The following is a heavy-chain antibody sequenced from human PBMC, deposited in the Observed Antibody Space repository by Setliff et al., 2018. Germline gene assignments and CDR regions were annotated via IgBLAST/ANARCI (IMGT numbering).Heavy chain of an antibody. CDR3: ARQQGYDSGHPGPHYYHYYMDV. Sequence: PGGSLRLSCAASGFTSADYGMNWVRQAPGKGLEWVSGVEWNGGGTGYADSVKGRFIISRDNAKNSLYLQMSSLRTDDTAVYYCARQQGYDSGHPGPHYYHYYMDVWGKGTTVTVSS. V-gene: IGHV3-20*04. J-gene: IGHJ6*03. CDR2: VEWNGGGT. CDR1: GFTSADYG. D-gene: IGHD6-25*01.